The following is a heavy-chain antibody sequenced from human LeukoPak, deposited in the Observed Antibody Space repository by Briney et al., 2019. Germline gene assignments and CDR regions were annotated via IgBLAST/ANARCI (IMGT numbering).Heavy chain of an antibody. V-gene: IGHV4-59*01. J-gene: IGHJ3*02. CDR1: GGSISSYY. CDR3: ARDRSAGI. Sequence: SETLSLTCTVSGGSISSYYWSWIRQPPGKGLEWIGYIYYSGSTNYNPSLKSRVTISVDTSKNQFSLKLSSVTAADTAVYYCARDRSAGIWGQGTMVTVPS. D-gene: IGHD3-3*01. CDR2: IYYSGST.